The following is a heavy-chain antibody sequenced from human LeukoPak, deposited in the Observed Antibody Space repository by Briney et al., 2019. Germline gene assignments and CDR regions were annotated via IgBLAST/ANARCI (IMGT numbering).Heavy chain of an antibody. CDR1: GFTFSSYA. J-gene: IGHJ4*02. D-gene: IGHD2-15*01. V-gene: IGHV3-23*01. CDR3: AKCSGGSCYTGRYFDY. Sequence: GGSLRLSCAASGFTFSSYAMSWVRQAPGKGLEWVSGISGSGGSTYYADSVKGRFTISRDNSKNTLYLQMNSLRAEDTAVYYCAKCSGGSCYTGRYFDYWGQGTLDTVSS. CDR2: ISGSGGST.